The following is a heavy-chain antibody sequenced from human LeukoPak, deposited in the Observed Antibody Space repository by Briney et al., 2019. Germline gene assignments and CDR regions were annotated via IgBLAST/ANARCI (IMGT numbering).Heavy chain of an antibody. V-gene: IGHV3-23*01. CDR1: GFTFSSYA. CDR3: AKDPVTFGGVIPYYFDY. CDR2: ISGSGGST. D-gene: IGHD3-16*02. Sequence: PGGSLRLSCAASGFTFSSYAMSWVRQAPGKGLEWVSVISGSGGSTYYADSVKGRFTISRDNSKNTLYLQMNSLRAEDTAVYYCAKDPVTFGGVIPYYFDYWGQGTLVTVSS. J-gene: IGHJ4*02.